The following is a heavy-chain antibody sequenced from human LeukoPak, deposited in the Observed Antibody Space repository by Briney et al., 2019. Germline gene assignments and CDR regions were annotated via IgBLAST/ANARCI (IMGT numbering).Heavy chain of an antibody. CDR3: ARDRGYSPDV. Sequence: GGSLRLSCAASGFTFRNYWMHWVCQVPGKGLVWVSHLNGDGSSITYADSVKGRFTISRDNAKSTLYLQMNSLRAEDTAVYYCARDRGYSPDVWGPGNTVTVSS. J-gene: IGHJ6*02. CDR1: GFTFRNYW. D-gene: IGHD5-18*01. V-gene: IGHV3-74*01. CDR2: LNGDGSSI.